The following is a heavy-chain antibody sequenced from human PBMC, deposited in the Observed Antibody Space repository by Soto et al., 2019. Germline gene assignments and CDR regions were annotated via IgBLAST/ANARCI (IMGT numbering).Heavy chain of an antibody. CDR1: GFTFSSYW. CDR2: IKQDGSEE. J-gene: IGHJ6*04. V-gene: IGHV3-7*01. D-gene: IGHD6-6*01. Sequence: EVQLVESGGGLVQPGGSLRLPCAASGFTFSSYWMSWFRQAPGKGLEWVANIKQDGSEENYVDSVKGRFTISRDNAKNALYLQMNSLRVEDTAVYYCAREIAARLWGRGTTVTVSS. CDR3: AREIAARL.